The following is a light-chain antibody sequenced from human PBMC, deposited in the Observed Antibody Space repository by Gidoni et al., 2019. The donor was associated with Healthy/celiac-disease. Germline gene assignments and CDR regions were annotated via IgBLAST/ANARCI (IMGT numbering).Light chain of an antibody. J-gene: IGKJ4*01. Sequence: DIVMTQSPDSLAVPLGERATIHCKSSQSVLYSSNNKNYLAWYQQKPGQPPKLLIYWASTRESGVPDRFSGSGSGTDFTLTISSLKAEDVAVYYCQQYYSTPLTFGGGTKVEIK. V-gene: IGKV4-1*01. CDR1: QSVLYSSNNKNY. CDR2: WAS. CDR3: QQYYSTPLT.